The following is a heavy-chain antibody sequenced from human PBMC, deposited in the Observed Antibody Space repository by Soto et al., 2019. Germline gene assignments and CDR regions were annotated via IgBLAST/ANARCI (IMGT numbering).Heavy chain of an antibody. CDR3: AKLAVRGSYFGEDY. V-gene: IGHV3-23*01. D-gene: IGHD1-26*01. CDR2: ISGSGDRT. CDR1: GFTFSGYA. J-gene: IGHJ4*01. Sequence: EVQLLESGGGLVQPGGSLRLSCTASGFTFSGYAMYWVRQAPGKGLEWVSAISGSGDRTYYADSVKGRFTISRDNSXXXXDVXXXXXXXXXXXXXXXAKLAVRGSYFGEDYXXXGXXVTVSX.